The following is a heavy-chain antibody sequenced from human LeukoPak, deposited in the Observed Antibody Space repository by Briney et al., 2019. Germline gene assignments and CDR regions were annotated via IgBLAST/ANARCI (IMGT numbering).Heavy chain of an antibody. Sequence: GGSLRLSCTASKFIFRNYSMTWVRRAPGTGLEWVANIKQDGSEKYYVDSVKGRFTISRDNANNSLFLQMNSLRADDTAVYYCARNTEFSSGWFSYFDYWGQGTLVTVSS. CDR2: IKQDGSEK. CDR3: ARNTEFSSGWFSYFDY. V-gene: IGHV3-7*01. D-gene: IGHD6-19*01. J-gene: IGHJ4*02. CDR1: KFIFRNYS.